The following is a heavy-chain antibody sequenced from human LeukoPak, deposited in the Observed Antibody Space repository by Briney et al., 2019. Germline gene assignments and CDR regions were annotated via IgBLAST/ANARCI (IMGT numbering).Heavy chain of an antibody. CDR2: LSNDGSLK. V-gene: IGHV3-30*04. J-gene: IGHJ4*02. Sequence: GTSLRLSCTGSGFTFSDSGMHWVRQAPGKGQEWMAILSNDGSLKYYADSVKGRFTISRDNSKNTLYLQMNSLRVEDTAVYYCATSIERSTWGSHALDFWGQGTLVTVSS. D-gene: IGHD3-16*01. CDR3: ATSIERSTWGSHALDF. CDR1: GFTFSDSG.